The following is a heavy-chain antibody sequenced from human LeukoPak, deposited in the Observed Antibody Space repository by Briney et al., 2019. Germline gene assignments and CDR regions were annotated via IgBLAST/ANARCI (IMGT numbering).Heavy chain of an antibody. J-gene: IGHJ4*02. CDR2: INPSGGST. V-gene: IGHV1-46*01. CDR3: ARTRGYYFDY. CDR1: GYSFTNYY. Sequence: APVKVSCKASGYSFTNYYMHWVRQAPEQGLEWMTMINPSGGSTTHAQNFQDRVTVTRDMSTSTVYMELSSLTSEDTAVYYCARTRGYYFDYWGQGTLVTVSS.